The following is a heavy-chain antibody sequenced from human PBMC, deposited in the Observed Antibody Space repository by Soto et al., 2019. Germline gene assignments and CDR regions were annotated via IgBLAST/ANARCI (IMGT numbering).Heavy chain of an antibody. Sequence: EVQLVESGGALVQPGGSLRLSCAASGFAFSGYTMNWVRQAPGKGLEWVSCISSGGSPIYYPDSVKGRFTISRDNVKKSLSLQMNRLTDEDTAVYYCARFWGYYRSEVSLDYWGQGTVVTVSS. CDR3: ARFWGYYRSEVSLDY. CDR2: ISSGGSPI. CDR1: GFAFSGYT. D-gene: IGHD3-10*01. V-gene: IGHV3-48*02. J-gene: IGHJ4*02.